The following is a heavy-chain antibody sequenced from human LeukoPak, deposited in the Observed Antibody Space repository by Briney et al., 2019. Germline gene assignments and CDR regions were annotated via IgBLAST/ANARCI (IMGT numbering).Heavy chain of an antibody. D-gene: IGHD3-22*01. CDR2: ISSSSSTI. J-gene: IGHJ3*02. V-gene: IGHV3-48*01. CDR1: GFTFSSYS. Sequence: PGGSLRLSCEASGFTFSSYSMNWVRQAPGKGLEWVSYISSSSSTIYYADSVKGRFTISRDNAKNSLYLQMNSLRAEDTAVYYCARDHHRRLYDSQARDTFDIWGQGTMVTVSS. CDR3: ARDHHRRLYDSQARDTFDI.